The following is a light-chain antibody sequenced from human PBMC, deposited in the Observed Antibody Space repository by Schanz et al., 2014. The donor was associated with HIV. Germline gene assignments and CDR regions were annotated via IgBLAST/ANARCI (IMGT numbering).Light chain of an antibody. J-gene: IGKJ2*01. Sequence: DIQMTQSPSSLSASVGDRVTLTCRASQSISISLNWYQQKPGKAPRLLIYATSLLHTGVPSRFSGSGSGTHFTLTITSLQFDYFATYYCQQSYSATPYTFGQGTRLEIK. CDR1: QSISIS. V-gene: IGKV1-39*01. CDR3: QQSYSATPYT. CDR2: ATS.